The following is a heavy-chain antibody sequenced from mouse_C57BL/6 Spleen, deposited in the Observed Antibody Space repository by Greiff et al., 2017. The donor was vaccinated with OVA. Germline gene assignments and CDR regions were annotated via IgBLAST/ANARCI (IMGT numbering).Heavy chain of an antibody. CDR2: IDPNSGGT. J-gene: IGHJ2*01. CDR3: ARSALNYPYYFDY. D-gene: IGHD2-1*01. V-gene: IGHV1-72*01. Sequence: QQSCKASGYTFTSYWMHWVKQRPGRGLEWIGRIDPNSGGTKYNEKFKSKATLTVDKPSSTAYMQLSSLTSEDSAVYYCARSALNYPYYFDYWGQGTTLTVSS. CDR1: GYTFTSYW.